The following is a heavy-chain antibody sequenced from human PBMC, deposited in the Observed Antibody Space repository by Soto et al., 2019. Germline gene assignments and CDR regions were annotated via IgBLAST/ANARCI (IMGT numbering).Heavy chain of an antibody. D-gene: IGHD3-10*02. V-gene: IGHV3-48*02. Sequence: GKGLEWVSSISSSSSTIYYADSVKRRFTIYRDKAKNSLYLQMNSLRDEDTAVYYFFCQAEDGIRDVRSVSAFLLNRSSDL. J-gene: IGHJ2*01. CDR2: ISSSSSTI. CDR3: FCQAEDGIRDVRSVSAFLLNRSSDL.